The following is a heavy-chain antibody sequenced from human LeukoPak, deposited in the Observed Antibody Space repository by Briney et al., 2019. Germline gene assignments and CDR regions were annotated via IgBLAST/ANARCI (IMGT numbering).Heavy chain of an antibody. CDR2: KKQDGSEK. J-gene: IGHJ6*03. CDR1: GFTFSSYW. V-gene: IGHV3-7*01. D-gene: IGHD2-2*02. CDR3: ARRYCSSTSCYTDYYYYMDV. Sequence: GGSLRLSCAASGFTFSSYWMSWVRQAPGKGLGWGANKKQDGSEKYYVDSVKGRFTISRDNAKNSLYLQMNSLRAEDTAVYYCARRYCSSTSCYTDYYYYMDVWGKGTTVTVSS.